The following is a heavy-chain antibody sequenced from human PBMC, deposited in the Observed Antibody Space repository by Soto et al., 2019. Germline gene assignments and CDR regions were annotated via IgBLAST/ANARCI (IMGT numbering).Heavy chain of an antibody. CDR1: GYTFTGYY. V-gene: IGHV1-2*02. Sequence: GASVKVSCKAPGYTFTGYYMHWVRQAPGQGLEWMGWINPNSGGTNYAQKFQGRVTMTRDTSISTAYMELSRLRSDDTAVYYCARKAYYYDSSGYYYFDYWGQGTLVTVSS. J-gene: IGHJ4*02. CDR2: INPNSGGT. CDR3: ARKAYYYDSSGYYYFDY. D-gene: IGHD3-22*01.